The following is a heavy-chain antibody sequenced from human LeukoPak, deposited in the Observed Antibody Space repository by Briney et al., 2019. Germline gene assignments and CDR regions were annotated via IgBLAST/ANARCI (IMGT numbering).Heavy chain of an antibody. V-gene: IGHV3-30*04. CDR2: ISYDGSNK. CDR1: GFTFSSYA. Sequence: GGSLRLSCAASGFTFSSYAMHWVRQAPGKGLEWVAVISYDGSNKYYADSVKGRFTISRDNSKNTLYLQMNSLRAEDTAVCYCARDGGGFGELPFDYWGQGTLVTVSS. CDR3: ARDGGGFGELPFDY. J-gene: IGHJ4*02. D-gene: IGHD3-10*01.